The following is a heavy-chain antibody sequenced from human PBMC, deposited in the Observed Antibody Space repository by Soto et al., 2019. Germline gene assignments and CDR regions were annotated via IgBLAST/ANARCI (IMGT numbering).Heavy chain of an antibody. Sequence: PGGSLRLSCAASGFTFSSYAMHWVRQAPGKGLEWVAVISYDGSNKYYADSVKGRFTISRDNSKNTLYLQMNSLRAEDTAVYYCARDRFGSGGSCYSGWFDPWGQGTLVTVSS. D-gene: IGHD2-15*01. CDR3: ARDRFGSGGSCYSGWFDP. CDR1: GFTFSSYA. CDR2: ISYDGSNK. V-gene: IGHV3-30-3*01. J-gene: IGHJ5*02.